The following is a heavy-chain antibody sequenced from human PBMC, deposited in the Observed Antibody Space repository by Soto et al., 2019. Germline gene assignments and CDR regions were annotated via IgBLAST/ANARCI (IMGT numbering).Heavy chain of an antibody. Sequence: EVHLVESGGGLVQPGGSLRLSCAASGFTVSNNYMSWVRQAPGKGPEWVSLIYAGGSTYYAASVKGRFTISRDNSKNTLSLQMNSLRVEDTAVYYCARDRGPVDYWGQGTLVTVSS. V-gene: IGHV3-66*01. CDR3: ARDRGPVDY. CDR2: IYAGGST. J-gene: IGHJ4*02. CDR1: GFTVSNNY. D-gene: IGHD3-10*01.